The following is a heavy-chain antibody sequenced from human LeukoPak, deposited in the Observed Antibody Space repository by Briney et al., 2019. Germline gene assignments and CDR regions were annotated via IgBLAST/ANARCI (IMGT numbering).Heavy chain of an antibody. CDR1: GFTFGDYA. CDR2: IRSKAYGGTT. Sequence: GGSLRLSCTASGFTFGDYAMSWVRQAPGKGLEWVGFIRSKAYGGTTEYAASVKGRFTISREDSKSIAYLQMNSLKTEDTAVYYCTRVDYYDSSASADWGQGTLVTVSS. V-gene: IGHV3-49*04. CDR3: TRVDYYDSSASAD. D-gene: IGHD3-22*01. J-gene: IGHJ4*02.